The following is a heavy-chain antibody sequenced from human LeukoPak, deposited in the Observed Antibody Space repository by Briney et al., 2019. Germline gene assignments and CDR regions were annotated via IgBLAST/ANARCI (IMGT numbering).Heavy chain of an antibody. CDR3: ARGSLDSSGYYPYYFDY. CDR2: INHSGST. V-gene: IGHV4-34*01. CDR1: GGSFSGYY. J-gene: IGHJ4*02. Sequence: SETLSLTCAVYGGSFSGYYWSWIRQPPGKGLEWIGEINHSGSTNYNPSPKSRVTISVDTSKNQFSLKLSSVTAADTAVYYRARGSLDSSGYYPYYFDYWGQGTLVTVSS. D-gene: IGHD3-22*01.